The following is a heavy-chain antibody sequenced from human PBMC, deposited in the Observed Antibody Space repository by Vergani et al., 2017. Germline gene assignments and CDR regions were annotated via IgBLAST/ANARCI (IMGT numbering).Heavy chain of an antibody. CDR3: ATHERGGDFGRGTSDV. Sequence: EVQVVESGGGLIKPGGSLRLSCVVSGITFKNAWINWVRQAPGKGLEWIGRIKSQVDGGTTEFATPVKARFTSSRDDSRDMVYLQLNGLKTEDTGIYYCATHERGGDFGRGTSDVWGQGTVVTVSS. CDR1: GITFKNAW. D-gene: IGHD3-10*01. J-gene: IGHJ3*01. CDR2: IKSQVDGGTT. V-gene: IGHV3-15*01.